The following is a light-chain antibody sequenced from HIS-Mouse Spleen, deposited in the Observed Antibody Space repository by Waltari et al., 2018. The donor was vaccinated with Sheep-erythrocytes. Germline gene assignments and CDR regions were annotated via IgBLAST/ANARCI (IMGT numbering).Light chain of an antibody. V-gene: IGLV3-1*01. CDR2: QDS. J-gene: IGLJ2*01. CDR1: KLGDKY. Sequence: SYELTQPPSVSVSPGQTASITCSGDKLGDKYACWYQQKPGQSPVLVIYQDSKRPSGIPERFLGSNAGNTATLTISGTQAMDEADYYCQAWDSSTAEVFGGGTKLTVL. CDR3: QAWDSSTAEV.